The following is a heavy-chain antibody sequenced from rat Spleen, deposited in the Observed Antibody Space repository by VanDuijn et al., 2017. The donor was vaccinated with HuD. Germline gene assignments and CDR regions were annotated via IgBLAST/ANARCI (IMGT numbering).Heavy chain of an antibody. J-gene: IGHJ2*01. CDR3: AREGGDIGTTDYFDY. CDR2: ISYDGSST. CDR1: GFTFSDYY. Sequence: EVQLVESGGGLVQPGRSLKLSCAASGFTFSDYYMAWVRQAPTKGLEWVATISYDGSSTYYRDSVKGRFTISRDNAKSTLYLQMDSLRSEDTATYYCAREGGDIGTTDYFDYWGQGVMVTVSS. D-gene: IGHD1-5*01. V-gene: IGHV5-29*01.